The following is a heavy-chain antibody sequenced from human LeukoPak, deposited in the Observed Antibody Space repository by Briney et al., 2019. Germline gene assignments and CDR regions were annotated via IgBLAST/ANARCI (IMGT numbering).Heavy chain of an antibody. CDR3: AGGDSSGYYYLPHDV. V-gene: IGHV4-30-4*08. CDR1: GGSISSGDYY. CDR2: IYYSGST. Sequence: LTCTVSGGSISSGDYYWSWIRQPPGKGLEWIGYIYYSGSTYYNPSLKSRVTISVDTSKNQFSLKLSSVTAADTAVYYCAGGDSSGYYYLPHDVWGQGTLVTVSS. D-gene: IGHD3-22*01. J-gene: IGHJ4*02.